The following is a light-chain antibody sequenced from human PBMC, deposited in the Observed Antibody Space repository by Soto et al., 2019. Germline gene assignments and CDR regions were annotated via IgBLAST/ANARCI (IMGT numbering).Light chain of an antibody. CDR1: QSISNW. CDR2: HAS. J-gene: IGKJ1*01. CDR3: QQYNTYS. V-gene: IGKV1-5*01. Sequence: DIQMTQSPSSLAASLGDGVTITCRASQSISNWLAWYQQKPGTAPKLLIYHASTLESGVPSRFSGSGSGTAFSLTISSMQPDAFATYYCQQYNTYSFGQGTQVDIK.